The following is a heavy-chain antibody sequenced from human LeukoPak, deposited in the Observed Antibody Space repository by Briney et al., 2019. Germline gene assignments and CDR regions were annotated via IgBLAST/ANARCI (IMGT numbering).Heavy chain of an antibody. CDR3: ARHDRGSGSPYYFDY. D-gene: IGHD3-10*01. CDR2: ISGGGGST. CDR1: GFTFSSYA. J-gene: IGHJ4*02. V-gene: IGHV3-23*01. Sequence: GGSLRLSRAASGFTFSSYAMSWVRQAPGKGLEWVAAISGGGGSTYYADSVKGRSTISRDNSKNTLYLQMNSLSADDTAVFYCARHDRGSGSPYYFDYWGQGTLVTVSP.